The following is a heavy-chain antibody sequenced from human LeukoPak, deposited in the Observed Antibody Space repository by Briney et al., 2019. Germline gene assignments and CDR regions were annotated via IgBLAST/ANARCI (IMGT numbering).Heavy chain of an antibody. CDR3: AKLGYCSGGSCYHYYYYGMDV. D-gene: IGHD2-15*01. Sequence: PGGSLRLSCAASGFTFSSYAMSWVSQAPGKGLEWVSAISGSGGSTYYADSVKGRFTISRDNSKNTLYLQMNSLRAEDTAVYYCAKLGYCSGGSCYHYYYYGMDVWGQGTTVTVSS. CDR1: GFTFSSYA. V-gene: IGHV3-23*01. CDR2: ISGSGGST. J-gene: IGHJ6*02.